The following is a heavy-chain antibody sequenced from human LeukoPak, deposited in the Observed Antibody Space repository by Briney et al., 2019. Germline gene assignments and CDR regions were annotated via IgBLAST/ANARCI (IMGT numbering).Heavy chain of an antibody. D-gene: IGHD2-15*01. CDR1: GGTFSSYA. J-gene: IGHJ6*02. CDR2: IIPIFGIA. CDR3: AREVPTPPSDYHYYDGMDV. Sequence: SVKVSCKASGGTFSSYAISWVRQAPGQGLEWMGRIIPIFGIANYAQKFQGRVTITSDKSTSTAYMELSSLRSEDTAVYYCAREVPTPPSDYHYYDGMDVWGQGTTVTVSS. V-gene: IGHV1-69*04.